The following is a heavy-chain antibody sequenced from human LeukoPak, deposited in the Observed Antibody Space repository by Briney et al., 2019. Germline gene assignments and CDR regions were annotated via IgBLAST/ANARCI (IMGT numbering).Heavy chain of an antibody. CDR1: GGSISSYY. Sequence: KASETLSLTCTVSGGSISSYYCSWIRQPPGKGLEWIGYIYYSGSTNYNPSLKSRVTISVDTSKNQFSLKLSSVTAADTAVYYCARGLIRVWLLVGAFDIWGQGTMVTVSS. CDR3: ARGLIRVWLLVGAFDI. V-gene: IGHV4-59*01. D-gene: IGHD5-18*01. CDR2: IYYSGST. J-gene: IGHJ3*02.